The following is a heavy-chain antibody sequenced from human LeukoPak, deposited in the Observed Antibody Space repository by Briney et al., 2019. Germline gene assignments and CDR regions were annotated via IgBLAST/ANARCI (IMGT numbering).Heavy chain of an antibody. CDR2: ISGSGGST. CDR1: GFTFSSYA. V-gene: IGHV3-23*01. CDR3: ALYCSGGSCYHSALDY. Sequence: PGGSLRLSCAASGFTFSSYAMSWVRQAPGKGLEWVSAISGSGGSTYYADSVKGRFTISRDNSKNTLYLQMNSLRAEDTAVYYCALYCSGGSCYHSALDYWGQGTLVTVSS. J-gene: IGHJ4*02. D-gene: IGHD2-15*01.